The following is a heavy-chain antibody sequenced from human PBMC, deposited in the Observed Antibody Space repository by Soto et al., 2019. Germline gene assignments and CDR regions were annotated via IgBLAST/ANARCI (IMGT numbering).Heavy chain of an antibody. CDR1: GGSITNHY. J-gene: IGHJ2*01. V-gene: IGHV4-4*07. CDR3: ARDYDVNTAVDYWDFDL. D-gene: IGHD5-18*01. Sequence: QVQLQESGPRLVTPSETLTLTCSLSGGSITNHYWGWIRPPPGKGLEFIGRIYPSGRAHYNPSLQSRVTMSVDTSKNQFSLKVNSVTAADTAIYYCARDYDVNTAVDYWDFDLWGRGTLVTVSS. CDR2: IYPSGRA.